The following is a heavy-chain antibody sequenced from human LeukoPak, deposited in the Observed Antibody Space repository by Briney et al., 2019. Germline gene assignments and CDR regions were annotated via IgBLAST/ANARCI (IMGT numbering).Heavy chain of an antibody. CDR1: GYTFTGYY. J-gene: IGHJ4*02. V-gene: IGHV1-2*02. CDR3: AREDIVLMVYAS. Sequence: ASVKVSCKAAGYTFTGYYMHWVRQAPGQGLEWMGWINPNSGGTNYAQKFQGRVTMTRDTSISTAYMELSRLKSDDTAVYYCAREDIVLMVYASWGQGTLVTVSS. D-gene: IGHD2-8*01. CDR2: INPNSGGT.